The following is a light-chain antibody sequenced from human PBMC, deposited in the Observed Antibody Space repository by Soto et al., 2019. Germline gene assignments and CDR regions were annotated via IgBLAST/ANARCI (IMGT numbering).Light chain of an antibody. CDR3: AAWDDSLSSPV. J-gene: IGLJ2*01. Sequence: QLVLTQPPSASGTPGQRVTISCSGSSSNIGSNYVYWYQQLPGTAPKLLIYRNNQRPSGVPDRFSGSKSGTSASLGISGLRSEDEADYYCAAWDDSLSSPVFGGGTQLTVL. CDR1: SSNIGSNY. V-gene: IGLV1-47*01. CDR2: RNN.